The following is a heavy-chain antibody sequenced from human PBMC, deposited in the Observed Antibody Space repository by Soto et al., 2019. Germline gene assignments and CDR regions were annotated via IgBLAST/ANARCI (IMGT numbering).Heavy chain of an antibody. Sequence: GESLKISCKGSGYSFTSYWISWVRQMPGKGLEWMGRIDPSDSYTNYSPSFQGHVTISADKSISTAYLQWSSLKASDTAMCYCARLAIVVVPAASGDYYGMDVWGQGTTVTVSS. CDR2: IDPSDSYT. J-gene: IGHJ6*02. CDR3: ARLAIVVVPAASGDYYGMDV. D-gene: IGHD2-2*01. V-gene: IGHV5-10-1*01. CDR1: GYSFTSYW.